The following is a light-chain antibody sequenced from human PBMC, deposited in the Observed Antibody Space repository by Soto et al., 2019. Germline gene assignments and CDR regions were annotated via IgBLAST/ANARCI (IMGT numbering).Light chain of an antibody. Sequence: EIVMTQSPATLSVSPGERATLSCRASQSVSSNLAWYQQKPGQAPRLLIYGASTRATDIPARFSGSGSGTEFTLTISSLQSEDFAVYYCQQYNNWPQGTFGQGTKLEIK. CDR2: GAS. CDR3: QQYNNWPQGT. J-gene: IGKJ2*01. V-gene: IGKV3-15*01. CDR1: QSVSSN.